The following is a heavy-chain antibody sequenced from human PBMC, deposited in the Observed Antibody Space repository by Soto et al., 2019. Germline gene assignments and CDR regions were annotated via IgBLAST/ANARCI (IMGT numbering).Heavy chain of an antibody. Sequence: GGSLRLSCSGTGFTFSNYGIHWVRQAPGKGLEWVAILWYDGSAEYYADSVKGRFTIPRDNSRNTLYLQMNSLRAEDTAMYYCARGRVTIFGMGGMDVWGQGTTVTVSS. D-gene: IGHD3-3*01. V-gene: IGHV3-33*01. CDR1: GFTFSNYG. J-gene: IGHJ6*02. CDR2: LWYDGSAE. CDR3: ARGRVTIFGMGGMDV.